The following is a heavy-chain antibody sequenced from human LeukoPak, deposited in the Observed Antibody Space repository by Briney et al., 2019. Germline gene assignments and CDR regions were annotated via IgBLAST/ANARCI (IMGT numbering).Heavy chain of an antibody. J-gene: IGHJ4*02. V-gene: IGHV3-30*04. D-gene: IGHD4-11*01. CDR3: ARVGVYGDYSNDY. CDR1: GFTFSSYA. CDR2: ISYDGSNK. Sequence: GGSLRLSCAASGFTFSSYAMHWVRQAPGKGLEWVAVISYDGSNKYYADSVKGRFTISRDNSKNTLYLQMNSLRAEDTAVYYCARVGVYGDYSNDYWGQGTLVTVSS.